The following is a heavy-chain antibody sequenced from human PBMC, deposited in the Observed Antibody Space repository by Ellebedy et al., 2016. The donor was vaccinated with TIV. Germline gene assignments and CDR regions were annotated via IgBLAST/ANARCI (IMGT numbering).Heavy chain of an antibody. D-gene: IGHD1-14*01. CDR3: AHESWVDQKPSFDY. V-gene: IGHV3-23*01. CDR1: EITFNRHA. CDR2: ISGTGERT. J-gene: IGHJ4*02. Sequence: GGSLRLSXEISEITFNRHAISWVRQAPGRGLEWVSAISGTGERTYYTSSVKGRFTISRDNSKNSVFLEMNSLRAEDTAVYYCAHESWVDQKPSFDYWGQGTLVTVSS.